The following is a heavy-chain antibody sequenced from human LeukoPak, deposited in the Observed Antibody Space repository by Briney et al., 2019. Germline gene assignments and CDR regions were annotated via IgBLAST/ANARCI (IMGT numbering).Heavy chain of an antibody. J-gene: IGHJ4*02. CDR2: ISSSSSYI. V-gene: IGHV3-21*04. CDR1: GFTFSTYS. D-gene: IGHD3-10*01. CDR3: ARVGLTGSYYTYYFDY. Sequence: GGSLRLSCAASGFTFSTYSMNWVRQAPGKGLEWVSSISSSSSYIYYADSVKGRFTISRDNAKNSLYLQMNSLRAEDRAVYYCARVGLTGSYYTYYFDYWGEGTLVTVSS.